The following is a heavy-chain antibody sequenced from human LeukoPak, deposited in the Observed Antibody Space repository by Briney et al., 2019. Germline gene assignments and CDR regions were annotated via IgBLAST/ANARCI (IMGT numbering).Heavy chain of an antibody. CDR3: ARGLRIAVAGNIDY. V-gene: IGHV3-30*04. CDR1: AFTFSTYS. Sequence: PGGSLRLSCAASAFTFSTYSMHWVRQAPGKGLEWVAAISYDGPNKNYADSVKGRFTISRDNSKNTLYLQMNSLRAEDTAVYYCARGLRIAVAGNIDYWGQGTLVTVSP. J-gene: IGHJ4*02. CDR2: ISYDGPNK. D-gene: IGHD6-19*01.